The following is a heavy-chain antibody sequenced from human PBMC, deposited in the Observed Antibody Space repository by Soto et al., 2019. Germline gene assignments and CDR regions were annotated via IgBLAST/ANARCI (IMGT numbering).Heavy chain of an antibody. D-gene: IGHD3-10*01. CDR1: GFTFSSYW. J-gene: IGHJ3*02. CDR3: ARAWGSGSYYTFDI. V-gene: IGHV3-74*01. Sequence: GGSLRLSCAASGFTFSSYWMHWVRQAPGKGLEWVSRINSDGSSTSYADSVKGRFTISRDNAKNTLYLQMNSLRAEDTALYYCARAWGSGSYYTFDIWGQGTMVTVSS. CDR2: INSDGSST.